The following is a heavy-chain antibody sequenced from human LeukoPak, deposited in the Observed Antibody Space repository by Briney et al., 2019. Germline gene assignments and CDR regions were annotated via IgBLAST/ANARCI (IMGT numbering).Heavy chain of an antibody. V-gene: IGHV4-4*07. CDR1: GGSISSYY. CDR2: IYTSGST. D-gene: IGHD2-2*01. J-gene: IGHJ6*03. Sequence: SETLSLTCTVSGGSISSYYWSWIRQPAGKGLEWIGRIYTSGSTNYNPSLKSRVTMSVDTSKNQFSLKLSSVTAADTAVYYCARALPSSSTSSGRGNYYYYMDVWGKGTTVTVSS. CDR3: ARALPSSSTSSGRGNYYYYMDV.